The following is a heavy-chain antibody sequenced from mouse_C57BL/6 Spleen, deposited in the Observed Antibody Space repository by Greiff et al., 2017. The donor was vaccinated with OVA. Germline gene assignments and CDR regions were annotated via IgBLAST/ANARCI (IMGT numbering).Heavy chain of an antibody. CDR2: IYPVSGET. CDR1: GYTFTDHI. D-gene: IGHD2-4*01. Sequence: QVQLKESGAELASPGASVTLSCKASGYTFTDHIMNWVKKRPGQGLEWIGRIYPVSGETNYNQKFMGKATFSVDRSSSTVYMVLNSLTSEDPAVYYCGRAPYDYDDGYYAMDYWGQGTSVTVSS. J-gene: IGHJ4*01. V-gene: IGHV1-11*01. CDR3: GRAPYDYDDGYYAMDY.